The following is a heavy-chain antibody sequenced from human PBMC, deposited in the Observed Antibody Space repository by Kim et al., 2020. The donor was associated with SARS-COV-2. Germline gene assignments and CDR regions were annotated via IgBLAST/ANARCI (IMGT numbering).Heavy chain of an antibody. CDR2: ISSDASKK. D-gene: IGHD3-9*01. V-gene: IGHV3-33*01. CDR1: GFTFGDHGSDHA. CDR3: AGDTTLLTGGGYILDY. J-gene: IGHJ4*02. Sequence: GGSLRLSCEVSGFTFGDHGSDHAIHWVRQAPGKGLEWVAVISSDASKKYYARSLEGRFTVSRDTAKNTVYLQANSARVEDTALYYCAGDTTLLTGGGYILDYWGLGPLVTVSS.